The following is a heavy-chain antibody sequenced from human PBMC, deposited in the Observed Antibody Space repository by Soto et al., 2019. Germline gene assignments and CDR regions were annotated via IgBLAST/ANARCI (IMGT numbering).Heavy chain of an antibody. Sequence: QVQLVESGGGVVQPGRSLRLSCAASGFTFSDYALHWVRQAPGKGLEWVTVISSDGGNRYYADSVKGRFTISRDNSKNTPYLQMNSLRVEDTAIYICAHLAGLSHTDDFWGQGTPVTVSS. D-gene: IGHD5-18*01. CDR3: AHLAGLSHTDDF. CDR2: ISSDGGNR. V-gene: IGHV3-30-3*01. J-gene: IGHJ4*02. CDR1: GFTFSDYA.